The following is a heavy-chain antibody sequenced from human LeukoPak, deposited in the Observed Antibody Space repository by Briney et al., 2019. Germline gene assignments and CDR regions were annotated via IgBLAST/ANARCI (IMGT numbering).Heavy chain of an antibody. V-gene: IGHV3-7*01. D-gene: IGHD4-11*01. Sequence: GGSLRLSCVASGFAFSSYWMSWVRQAPGKGLELVANISPDGSAEDYVDSVRGRFAISRNNAKRSLYLQMNSLSPEDTAVYYCANQAYSQFDYWGQGTLVSVSS. J-gene: IGHJ4*02. CDR1: GFAFSSYW. CDR3: ANQAYSQFDY. CDR2: ISPDGSAE.